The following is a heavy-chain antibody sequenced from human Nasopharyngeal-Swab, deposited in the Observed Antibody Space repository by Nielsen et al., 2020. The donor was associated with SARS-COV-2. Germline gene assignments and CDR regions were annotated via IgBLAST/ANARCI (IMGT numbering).Heavy chain of an antibody. V-gene: IGHV4-38-2*02. D-gene: IGHD6-13*01. J-gene: IGHJ4*02. CDR3: ARDTGYSSSPYFDY. CDR2: IYYSGTT. Sequence: SETLSLTCTVSGYSISSGYYWGWIRQPPGKGLEWIGSIYYSGTTNYNPSLKSRVTISVDTSKNQFSLKLRSVSAADTAVYYCARDTGYSSSPYFDYWGQGTLVTVSS. CDR1: GYSISSGYY.